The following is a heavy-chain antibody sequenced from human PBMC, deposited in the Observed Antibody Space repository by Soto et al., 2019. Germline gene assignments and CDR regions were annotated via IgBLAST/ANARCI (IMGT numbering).Heavy chain of an antibody. CDR3: AKDGPSIAPRGLYGMDV. Sequence: EVQLLESGGGLVQPGGSLRLSCAASGFTFSTYAMNWVRHAPGKGLEWVSGISGSGGVTHYADSVKGRFTISRDNSKITLYLEMNNLRAEDTAVYYCAKDGPSIAPRGLYGMDVWGQGTTVTVSS. V-gene: IGHV3-23*01. J-gene: IGHJ6*02. D-gene: IGHD6-6*01. CDR2: ISGSGGVT. CDR1: GFTFSTYA.